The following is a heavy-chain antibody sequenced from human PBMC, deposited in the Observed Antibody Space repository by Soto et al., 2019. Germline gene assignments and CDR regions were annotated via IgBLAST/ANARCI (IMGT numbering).Heavy chain of an antibody. CDR3: ARQSSGYDVGYFDY. V-gene: IGHV3-53*04. CDR2: IYSGGST. D-gene: IGHD5-12*01. Sequence: GGSLRLSCAASGFTVSSTYMSWVRQAPGKGLEWVSVIYSGGSTYYADSVKGRFTISRHNSKNTLYLQMNSLRAEDTAVYYCARQSSGYDVGYFDYWGQGTLVTVSS. CDR1: GFTVSSTY. J-gene: IGHJ4*02.